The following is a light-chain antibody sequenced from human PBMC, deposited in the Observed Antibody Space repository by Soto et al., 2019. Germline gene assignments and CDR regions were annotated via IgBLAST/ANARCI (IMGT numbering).Light chain of an antibody. Sequence: EIVLTQSPATLSLSPGERATLSCRASQSVSTYLAWYQQKPGQAPRLLIYDASNRATGIPARFSGSGSGTDFTLTISSLEPEDFAVYYCQPRGDLEGFTFGPGTKVDIK. CDR1: QSVSTY. V-gene: IGKV3-11*01. CDR3: QPRGDLEGFT. J-gene: IGKJ3*01. CDR2: DAS.